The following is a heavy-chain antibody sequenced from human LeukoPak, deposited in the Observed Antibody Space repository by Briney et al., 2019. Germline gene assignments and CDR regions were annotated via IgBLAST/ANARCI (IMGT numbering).Heavy chain of an antibody. CDR2: IYHSGST. J-gene: IGHJ3*02. V-gene: IGHV4-30-2*01. CDR1: GGSISSGGYS. Sequence: PSETLSLTCTVSGGSISSGGYSWSWIRQPPGKGLEWIGYIYHSGSTYYNPSLKSRVTISVDRSKNQFSLKLSSVTAADTAVYYCARTSIAARRANAFDIWGQGTMVTVSS. CDR3: ARTSIAARRANAFDI. D-gene: IGHD6-6*01.